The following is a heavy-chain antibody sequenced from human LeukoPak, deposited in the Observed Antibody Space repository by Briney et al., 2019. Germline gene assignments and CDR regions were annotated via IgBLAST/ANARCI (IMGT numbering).Heavy chain of an antibody. Sequence: SVKVSCKASGGTFSSYAISWVRQAPGQGLEWMGGIIPIFGTANYARKFQGRVTITRDTSASTAYMELSSLRSEDTSVHFCARGIWCRSGWYYFDYWGQGTLVTVAS. CDR3: ARGIWCRSGWYYFDY. V-gene: IGHV1-69*05. CDR2: IIPIFGTA. CDR1: GGTFSSYA. D-gene: IGHD6-19*01. J-gene: IGHJ4*02.